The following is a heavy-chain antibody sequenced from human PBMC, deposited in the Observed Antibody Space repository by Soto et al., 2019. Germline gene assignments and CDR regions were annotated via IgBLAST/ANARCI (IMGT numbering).Heavy chain of an antibody. Sequence: SETLSLTCTVSGGSISSYYWSWIRQPPGKGLEWIGYIYYSGSTNYNPSLKSRVTISVDTSKNQFSLKLSSVTAADTAVYYCARHSSGYLYYFDYWGQGTLVTVSS. CDR1: GGSISSYY. CDR2: IYYSGST. V-gene: IGHV4-59*08. D-gene: IGHD3-22*01. J-gene: IGHJ4*02. CDR3: ARHSSGYLYYFDY.